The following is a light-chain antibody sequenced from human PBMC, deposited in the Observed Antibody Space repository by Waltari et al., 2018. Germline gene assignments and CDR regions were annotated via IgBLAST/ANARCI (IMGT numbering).Light chain of an antibody. V-gene: IGLV2-23*01. CDR3: CSYVGGTSWV. CDR2: EGN. CDR1: SSDVGNFLL. J-gene: IGLJ3*02. Sequence: SALTQPAPVSGSPGQSISISCPGSSSDVGNFLLPCWYQQHPGKPPKVIIYEGNKRPSGLSDRFSGSKSGNTASLTISGLQPDDEADYYCCSYVGGTSWVFGGGTKLSVL.